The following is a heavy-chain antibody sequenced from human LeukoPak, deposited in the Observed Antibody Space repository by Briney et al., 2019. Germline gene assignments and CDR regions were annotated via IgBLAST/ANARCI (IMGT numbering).Heavy chain of an antibody. CDR3: ARDAPYYDILTGYRR. CDR1: GYTFTDYY. CDR2: INPNSGDT. Sequence: ASVKVSCKASGYTFTDYYIHWVRQAPGQGLEWMGWINPNSGDTNYAQKFQGRVTMTRDTSISTAYMELSRLRSDDTAVYYCARDAPYYDILTGYRRWGQGTLVTVSS. J-gene: IGHJ4*02. D-gene: IGHD3-9*01. V-gene: IGHV1-2*02.